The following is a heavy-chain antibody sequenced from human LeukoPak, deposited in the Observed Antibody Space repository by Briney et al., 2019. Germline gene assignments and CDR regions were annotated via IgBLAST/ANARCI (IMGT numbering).Heavy chain of an antibody. J-gene: IGHJ4*02. CDR1: GGSISSSSYY. CDR2: IYFGGST. D-gene: IGHD4-17*01. CDR3: ARGPRVEGGYGDYGAY. Sequence: PSETLSLTCTVSGGSISSSSYYWGWIRQPPGQGLEWIGSIYFGGSTYYNPSLKSRVAISVDTSKNQFSLKLSSVTAADTAVYYCARGPRVEGGYGDYGAYWGQGTLVTVSS. V-gene: IGHV4-39*07.